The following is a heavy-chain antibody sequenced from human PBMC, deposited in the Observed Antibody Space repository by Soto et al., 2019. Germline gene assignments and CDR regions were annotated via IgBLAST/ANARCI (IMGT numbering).Heavy chain of an antibody. D-gene: IGHD3-10*02. CDR1: GFIFSNYG. J-gene: IGHJ4*02. CDR2: ISYDGSDI. CDR3: AIVRVADSSLDH. Sequence: LRLSCVGSGFIFSNYGMHWVRQAPGKGLERVAFISYDGSDILYADSVKGRFTISRDNSKSTLFLHMNRPTAEDTAIYFCAIVRVADSSLDHWGQGTLVTVSS. V-gene: IGHV3-30*03.